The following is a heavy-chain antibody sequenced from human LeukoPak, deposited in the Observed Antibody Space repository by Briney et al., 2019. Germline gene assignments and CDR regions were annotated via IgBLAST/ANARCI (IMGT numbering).Heavy chain of an antibody. Sequence: GGSLRLSCAASGFTFSSYAMHWVRQAPGKGLEWVAVISYDGSNKYYADSVKGRFTISKDNSKNTLYLQMNSLRAEDTAVYYCARGEGELRLFDYWGQGTLVTVSS. V-gene: IGHV3-30-3*01. CDR1: GFTFSSYA. J-gene: IGHJ4*02. CDR3: ARGEGELRLFDY. D-gene: IGHD1-26*01. CDR2: ISYDGSNK.